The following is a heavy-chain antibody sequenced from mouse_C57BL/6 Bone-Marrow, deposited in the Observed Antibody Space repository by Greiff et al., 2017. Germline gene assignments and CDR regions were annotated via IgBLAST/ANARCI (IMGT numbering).Heavy chain of an antibody. CDR2: IRNKANGYTT. Sequence: EVKLVESGGGLVQPGGSLSLSCAASGFTFTDYYMSWVRQPPGKALEWLGFIRNKANGYTTEYSASVKGRFTISIDNSQSILYLQMNALRAEDSATYYCARSHYDYDAIDYWGQGTTLTVSS. CDR3: ARSHYDYDAIDY. CDR1: GFTFTDYY. D-gene: IGHD2-4*01. J-gene: IGHJ2*01. V-gene: IGHV7-3*01.